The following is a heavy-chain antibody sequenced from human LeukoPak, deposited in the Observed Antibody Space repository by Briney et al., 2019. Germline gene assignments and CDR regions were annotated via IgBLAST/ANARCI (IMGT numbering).Heavy chain of an antibody. CDR1: GYTLTELS. J-gene: IGHJ1*01. CDR3: ATARRRTYYYDSSGYYPHEYFQH. V-gene: IGHV1-24*01. CDR2: FDPEDGET. D-gene: IGHD3-22*01. Sequence: ASVKVSCKVSGYTLTELSMHWVRQAPGKGLEWMAGFDPEDGETIYVQKFQGRVTMTEDTSTDTAYMELSSLRSEDTAVYYCATARRRTYYYDSSGYYPHEYFQHWGQGTLVTVSS.